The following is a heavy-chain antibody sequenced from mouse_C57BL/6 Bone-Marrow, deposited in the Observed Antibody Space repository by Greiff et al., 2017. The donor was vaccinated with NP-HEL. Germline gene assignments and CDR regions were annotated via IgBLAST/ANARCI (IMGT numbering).Heavy chain of an antibody. D-gene: IGHD1-1*01. J-gene: IGHJ1*03. V-gene: IGHV1-64*01. Sequence: QVQLQQPGAELVKPGASVKLSCKASGYTFTSYWMHWVKQRPGQGLEWIGMIHPNSGSTNYNEKFKSKATLTVDKSSSTAYMQLSSLTSEDSAVYYCRGGSSCWYFDVWGTGTTVTVSS. CDR3: RGGSSCWYFDV. CDR1: GYTFTSYW. CDR2: IHPNSGST.